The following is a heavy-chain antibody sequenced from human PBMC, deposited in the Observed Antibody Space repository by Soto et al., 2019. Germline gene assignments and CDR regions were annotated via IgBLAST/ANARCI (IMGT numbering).Heavy chain of an antibody. CDR1: GYTFASYD. Sequence: SVKVSCKASGYTFASYDINWVRQATGQGLEWMGWMNPNSGNTGYAQKFQGRVTMTRNTSISTAYMELSSLRSEDTAVYYCARGPRSGWSYFQHWGQGTLVTVSS. CDR2: MNPNSGNT. D-gene: IGHD6-19*01. J-gene: IGHJ1*01. CDR3: ARGPRSGWSYFQH. V-gene: IGHV1-8*01.